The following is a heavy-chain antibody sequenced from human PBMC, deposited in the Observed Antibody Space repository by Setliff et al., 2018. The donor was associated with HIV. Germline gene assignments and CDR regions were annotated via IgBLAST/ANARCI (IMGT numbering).Heavy chain of an antibody. V-gene: IGHV4-4*07. Sequence: SETLSLTCTVSGGSISSYYWSWIRQPAGKGLEWIGRMYTSGVAKYNPSLESRVTMSVDTSKNQMSLELTSVTAADTAVYYCARGMGGSQVGGDAFDIWGQGTTVTVSS. CDR1: GGSISSYY. J-gene: IGHJ3*02. CDR3: ARGMGGSQVGGDAFDI. D-gene: IGHD1-26*01. CDR2: MYTSGVA.